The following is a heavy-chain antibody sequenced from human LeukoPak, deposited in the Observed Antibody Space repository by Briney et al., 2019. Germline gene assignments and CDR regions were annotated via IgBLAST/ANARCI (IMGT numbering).Heavy chain of an antibody. D-gene: IGHD6-19*01. Sequence: PGGSLRLSCAASGFTFSSYAMSWVRQAPGKGLGWVSAISGSGGSTYYADSVKGRFTISRDNSKNTLYLQMNSLRAEDTAVYYCAKDLYSSGWYYFDYWGQGTLVTVSS. CDR2: ISGSGGST. CDR1: GFTFSSYA. V-gene: IGHV3-23*01. J-gene: IGHJ4*02. CDR3: AKDLYSSGWYYFDY.